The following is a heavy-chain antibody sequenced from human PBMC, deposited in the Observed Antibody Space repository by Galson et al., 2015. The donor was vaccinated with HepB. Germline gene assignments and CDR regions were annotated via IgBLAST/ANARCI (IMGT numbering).Heavy chain of an antibody. CDR2: IKYDGSEK. Sequence: SLRLSCAVSGFTFSSYWMSWVRQAPGQGLEWVANIKYDGSEKNYVDSVKGRFTISRDNAKNSLYLQMNSLRGEDTAVYYCARGSWDIVVVSAAGDAFSIWGYGTMVTVSS. CDR1: GFTFSSYW. CDR3: ARGSWDIVVVSAAGDAFSI. D-gene: IGHD2-2*01. V-gene: IGHV3-7*01. J-gene: IGHJ3*02.